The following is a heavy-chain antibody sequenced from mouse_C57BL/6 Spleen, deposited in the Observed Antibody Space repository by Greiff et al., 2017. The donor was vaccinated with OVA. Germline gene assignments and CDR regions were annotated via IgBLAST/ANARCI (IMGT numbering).Heavy chain of an antibody. V-gene: IGHV1-54*01. CDR3: ARFTITTVVATDYFDY. D-gene: IGHD1-1*01. Sequence: QVHVKQSGAELVRPGTSVKVSCKASGYAFTNYLIEWVKQRPGQGLEWIGVINPGSGGTNYNEKFKGKATLTADKSSSTAYMQLSSLTSEDSAVYFCARFTITTVVATDYFDYWGQGTTLTVSS. CDR1: GYAFTNYL. J-gene: IGHJ2*01. CDR2: INPGSGGT.